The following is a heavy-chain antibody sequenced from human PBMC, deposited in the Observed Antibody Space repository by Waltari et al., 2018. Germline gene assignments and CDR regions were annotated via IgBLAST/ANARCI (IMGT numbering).Heavy chain of an antibody. Sequence: QVQLVQPGAGVKKPGPSWKAPSQAPGSTFTGYYMHRVRQATCKGLEWMGWINPNSGGTNYAQKFQGGVTMTRDTSISTAYMELSRLRSDDTAVYYCARDQSSWGNYYYYGMDVWGQGTTVTVSS. D-gene: IGHD6-13*01. J-gene: IGHJ6*02. CDR1: GSTFTGYY. V-gene: IGHV1-2*02. CDR2: INPNSGGT. CDR3: ARDQSSWGNYYYYGMDV.